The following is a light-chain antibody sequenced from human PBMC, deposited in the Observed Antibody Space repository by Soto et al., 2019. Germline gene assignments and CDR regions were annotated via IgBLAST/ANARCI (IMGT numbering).Light chain of an antibody. CDR3: QDYNTWPWT. CDR1: QSVNNN. V-gene: IGKV3-15*01. CDR2: GAS. J-gene: IGKJ1*01. Sequence: ETLMTQSPATLSVSPGERATLSCRASQSVNNNLAWYQQKLGQAPRVLIYGASTRATGIPARFTGSGSGTEFILTITSLQSEDSAVYYCQDYNTWPWTFGQGTKVEFK.